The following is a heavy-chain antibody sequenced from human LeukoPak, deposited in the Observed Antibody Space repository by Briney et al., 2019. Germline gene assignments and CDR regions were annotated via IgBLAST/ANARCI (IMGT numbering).Heavy chain of an antibody. CDR1: GFTFSSYG. V-gene: IGHV3-30*03. J-gene: IGHJ4*02. CDR2: ISYDGSNK. Sequence: GGSLRLSCAASGFTFSSYGMHWVRQAPGKGLEWVALISYDGSNKYYADSVKGRFTISRDNSKNALYLQMNSLRAEDTAVYYCARPPPSCSSTSCYQHYWGQGTLVTVSS. D-gene: IGHD2-2*01. CDR3: ARPPPSCSSTSCYQHY.